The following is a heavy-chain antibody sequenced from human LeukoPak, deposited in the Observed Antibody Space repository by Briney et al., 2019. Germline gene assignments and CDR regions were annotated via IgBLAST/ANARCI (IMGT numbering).Heavy chain of an antibody. CDR2: ISAYNGNT. CDR3: ARAGYXDRSGYYTAPLDS. D-gene: IGHD3-22*01. J-gene: IGHJ4*02. Sequence: ASVKVSCKASGYTFSIYTITWVRQAPGQGLEWLGWISAYNGNTKYAQNLQGRVTMTTDTSTSTAYMELRSLRSDDTAVYYCARAGYXDRSGYYTAPLDSWGQGTLVTVSS. CDR1: GYTFSIYT. V-gene: IGHV1-18*01.